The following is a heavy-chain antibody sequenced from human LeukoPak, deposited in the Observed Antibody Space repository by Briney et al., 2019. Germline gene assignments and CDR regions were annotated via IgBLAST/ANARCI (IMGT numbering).Heavy chain of an antibody. J-gene: IGHJ3*02. V-gene: IGHV4-34*01. CDR1: GGSFSEYY. CDR2: INYSGST. CDR3: GRGRGAFDI. D-gene: IGHD3-10*01. Sequence: PSETLSLTCAVYGGSFSEYYWSWIRQPPGKGVEWIGEINYSGSTNYNPSLKSRVTMSVDTSNNQFSLNLSSVTAADTAVYYCGRGRGAFDIWGQGTMVTVSS.